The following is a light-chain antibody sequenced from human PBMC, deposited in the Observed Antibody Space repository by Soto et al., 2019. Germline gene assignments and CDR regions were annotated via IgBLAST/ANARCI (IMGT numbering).Light chain of an antibody. CDR2: KGT. Sequence: QSVLTQPASVSGSPGQSITISCSGTSSDVGAFNFVSWYQQLPHKAPQVILYKGTQRPSGVSSRFSGSTSGNAASLTISGLQADDEADYFCCSSAPESTYVFGTGTKVTVL. V-gene: IGLV2-23*01. J-gene: IGLJ1*01. CDR1: SSDVGAFNF. CDR3: CSSAPESTYV.